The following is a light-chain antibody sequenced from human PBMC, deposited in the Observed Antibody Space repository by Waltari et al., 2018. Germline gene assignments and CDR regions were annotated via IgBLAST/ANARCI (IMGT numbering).Light chain of an antibody. V-gene: IGKV4-1*01. CDR3: QQYLTLPYS. CDR1: QSVLYRSNYKNY. CDR2: WAS. Sequence: TQSPDSLPVTLGERSTLHCKSSQSVLYRSNYKNYLAWFQQKPGQPPRLLIRWASSRESGVPDRFSGSGSETDFTLTISSLQAEDVAVYYCQQYLTLPYSFGQGTKLEIK. J-gene: IGKJ2*03.